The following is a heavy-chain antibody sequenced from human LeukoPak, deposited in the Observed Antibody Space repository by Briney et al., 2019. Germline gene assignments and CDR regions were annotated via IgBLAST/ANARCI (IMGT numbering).Heavy chain of an antibody. CDR2: IYYSEST. Sequence: PSETLSLTCSVSGGSISGTTHNWGWIRQPPGRGPEWIATIYYSESTKKSPSLKSRVTISLDTSRNQFSLKLSSVTAADTAVYYCARQGSSSWYGWYFDLWGRGSLVTVSS. CDR3: ARQGSSSWYGWYFDL. J-gene: IGHJ2*01. CDR1: GGSISGTTHN. V-gene: IGHV4-39*01. D-gene: IGHD6-13*01.